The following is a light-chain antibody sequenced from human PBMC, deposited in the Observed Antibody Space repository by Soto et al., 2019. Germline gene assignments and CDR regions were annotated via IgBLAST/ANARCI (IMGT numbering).Light chain of an antibody. J-gene: IGLJ2*01. Sequence: QSVLTQPASVSGSPGQSITISCSGFSSDVGDYNYVSWYQQHAGKVPKLIIYEVTSRPLGVSNRFSGSKSGYTASLTISGLQTDDEADYYCSSYTSSTRLFGGGTQLTVL. CDR3: SSYTSSTRL. CDR2: EVT. V-gene: IGLV2-14*01. CDR1: SSDVGDYNY.